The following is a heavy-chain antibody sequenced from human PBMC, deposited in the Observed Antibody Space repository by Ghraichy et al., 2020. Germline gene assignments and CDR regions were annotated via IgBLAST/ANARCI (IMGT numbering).Heavy chain of an antibody. V-gene: IGHV3-74*01. J-gene: IGHJ1*01. CDR2: INGDGTNI. CDR3: ARMAYYDSSGYYGYLQH. CDR1: GFTFSSYW. D-gene: IGHD3-22*01. Sequence: LSLTCAASGFTFSSYWMNWVRQAPGKGLVWVLRINGDGTNIDYADSVKGRFTISRDNAKNTLYLQMNSLRAEDTAVYYCARMAYYDSSGYYGYLQHWGQGTLVTVSS.